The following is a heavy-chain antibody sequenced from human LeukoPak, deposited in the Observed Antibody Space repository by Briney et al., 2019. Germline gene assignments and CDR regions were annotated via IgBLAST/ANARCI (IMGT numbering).Heavy chain of an antibody. J-gene: IGHJ1*01. V-gene: IGHV2-5*02. CDR2: IYWDDER. D-gene: IGHD3-10*01. CDR1: GFSLSTSGVG. Sequence: SGPTLVKPTQTLTLTCTFSGFSLSTSGVGVGWIRRPPGKALEWLALIYWDDERRYSPSLKSRLTITKDTSKNQVVLTITNMDPVDTGTYYCAHSGGEHWGQGTLVTVSS. CDR3: AHSGGEH.